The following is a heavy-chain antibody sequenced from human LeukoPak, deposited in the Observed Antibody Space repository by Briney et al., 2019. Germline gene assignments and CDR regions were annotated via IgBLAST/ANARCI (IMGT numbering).Heavy chain of an antibody. CDR1: GGTFNDCG. Sequence: PGRTQRVACAAGGGTFNDCGVHGVRQARGEGLEGVAGISYEGRNIHYPDSGRGRCTICRDISTDALWLQMNSLRTEPTALYYRAKGPLRGTAAAIDSWRQGTLVTVSS. V-gene: IGHV3-30*18. CDR3: AKGPLRGTAAAIDS. D-gene: IGHD2-2*01. J-gene: IGHJ4*02. CDR2: ISYEGRNI.